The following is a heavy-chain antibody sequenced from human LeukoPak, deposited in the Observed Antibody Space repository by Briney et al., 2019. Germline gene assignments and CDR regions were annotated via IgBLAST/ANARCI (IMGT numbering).Heavy chain of an antibody. Sequence: GGSLRLSCAASGFTFSSYAMSWVRQAPGKGLEWVSGISGSGDSTDYANSVKGRFTISRDNSKNTLYLQLNSLRAEDTAVYFCARGRGGANSGGNYGGQGTRVTVSS. J-gene: IGHJ4*02. CDR1: GFTFSSYA. V-gene: IGHV3-23*01. D-gene: IGHD1-26*01. CDR2: ISGSGDST. CDR3: ARGRGGANSGGNY.